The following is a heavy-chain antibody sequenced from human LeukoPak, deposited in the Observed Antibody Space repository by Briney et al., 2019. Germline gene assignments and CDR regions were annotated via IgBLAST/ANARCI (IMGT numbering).Heavy chain of an antibody. V-gene: IGHV4-59*08. CDR1: GGSISTYY. CDR2: ISYGNT. Sequence: SETLSLTYSVSGGSISTYYWNWIRQTPGKGLEWIGHISYGNTDYNPSLKSRVTISVDTSKNQFSLKLSSVTAADTAVYYCARQHLEGWFDPWGQGTLVTVSS. J-gene: IGHJ5*02. CDR3: ARQHLEGWFDP.